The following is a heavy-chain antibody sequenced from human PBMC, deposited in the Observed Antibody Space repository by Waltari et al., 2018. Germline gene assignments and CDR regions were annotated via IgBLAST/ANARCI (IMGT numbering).Heavy chain of an antibody. CDR3: AGIAAAGKLDY. Sequence: QLQLQESGPGLVKPSETLSLTCTVSGGSISSSSYYWGWIRQPPGKGREWIGSIYYSGSTYYNPSLKSRVTISVDTSKNQFSLKLSSVTAADTAVYYCAGIAAAGKLDYWGQGTLVTVSS. J-gene: IGHJ4*02. CDR1: GGSISSSSYY. D-gene: IGHD6-13*01. V-gene: IGHV4-39*07. CDR2: IYYSGST.